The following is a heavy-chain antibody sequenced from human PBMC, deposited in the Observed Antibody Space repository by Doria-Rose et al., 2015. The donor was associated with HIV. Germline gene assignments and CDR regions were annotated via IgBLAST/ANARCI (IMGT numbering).Heavy chain of an antibody. CDR2: LYSDGTT. CDR1: GFTVINNY. Sequence: AASGFTVINNYMPGVIQDPGRGLEWVSLLYSDGTTYYADSVRGRFTISRDNSKNTLFLQMNDLRVEDTALYYCAREVYSYGYYNYWGRGTLVTVSS. V-gene: IGHV3-53*01. CDR3: AREVYSYGYYNY. D-gene: IGHD3-3*01. J-gene: IGHJ4*02.